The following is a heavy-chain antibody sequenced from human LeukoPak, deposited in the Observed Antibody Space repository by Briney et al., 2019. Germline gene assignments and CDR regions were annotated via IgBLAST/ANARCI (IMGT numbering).Heavy chain of an antibody. Sequence: SETLSHTCTVCGVYINYYYWKWIRQPPGKGLEWIGYIYYSGSTNYNPSLKSRVTISVDTSKNQFSLKLSSVTAADTAVYYCARELYDFWRNYCYYYFREVWRRGTTVTVSS. CDR3: ARELYDFWRNYCYYYFREV. CDR2: IYYSGST. V-gene: IGHV4-59*01. CDR1: GVYINYYY. J-gene: IGHJ6*02. D-gene: IGHD3-3*01.